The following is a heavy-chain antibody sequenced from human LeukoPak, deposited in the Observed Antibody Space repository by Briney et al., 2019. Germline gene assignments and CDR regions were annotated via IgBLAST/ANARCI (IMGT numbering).Heavy chain of an antibody. CDR1: VFIFSNYW. Sequence: GVPLSLSCAAWVFIFSNYWMRWVRGARGGGGECVANIREGGSEKYCGDFVEGLFTICRDNARNSPYLQMNSLRAEDTAVYYCASGRQLGYWGQGTLVTVSS. V-gene: IGHV3-7*01. CDR3: ASGRQLGY. J-gene: IGHJ4*02. CDR2: IREGGSEK. D-gene: IGHD6-13*01.